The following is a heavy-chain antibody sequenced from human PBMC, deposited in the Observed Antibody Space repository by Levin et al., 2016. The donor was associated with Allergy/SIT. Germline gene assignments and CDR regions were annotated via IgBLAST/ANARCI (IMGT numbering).Heavy chain of an antibody. Sequence: GGSLRLSCAASGFTFSNAWMSWVRQAPGKGLEWVGRIKSKTDGGTTDYAAPVKGRFTISRDDSKNTLYLQMNSLKTEDTAVYYCTTYDVVVPAAMTFDYWGQGTLVTVSS. CDR1: GFTFSNAW. D-gene: IGHD2-2*01. V-gene: IGHV3-15*01. J-gene: IGHJ4*02. CDR3: TTYDVVVPAAMTFDY. CDR2: IKSKTDGGTT.